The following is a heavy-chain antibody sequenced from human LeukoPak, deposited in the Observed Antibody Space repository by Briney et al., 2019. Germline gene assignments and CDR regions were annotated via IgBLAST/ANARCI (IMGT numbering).Heavy chain of an antibody. CDR3: AKEVAKMGATSSGTTPRNWFDP. J-gene: IGHJ5*02. D-gene: IGHD1-26*01. Sequence: SGGSLRLSCAASGSIFSNYAMIWVRQDPGKGLEWVSAVSGSGGSTYYTDSVKGRFTISRDNSKNTLYLQMNSLRAEDTAVYYCAKEVAKMGATSSGTTPRNWFDPWGQGTLVTVSS. CDR1: GSIFSNYA. CDR2: VSGSGGST. V-gene: IGHV3-23*01.